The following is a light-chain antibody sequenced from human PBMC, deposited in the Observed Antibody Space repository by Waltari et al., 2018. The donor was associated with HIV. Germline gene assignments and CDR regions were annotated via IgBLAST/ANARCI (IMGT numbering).Light chain of an antibody. CDR2: EVN. J-gene: IGLJ2*01. Sequence: QSALTQPPSASGSPGQSVTISCTGTSSDIGAYKFVSWYQPHPGKAPKLIIYEVNPRASGCPDLCSGSKSGNTASLTVSGLQDDDEADYYVTSVSGSINFVVFGGGTKLTVL. CDR1: SSDIGAYKF. V-gene: IGLV2-8*01. CDR3: TSVSGSINFVV.